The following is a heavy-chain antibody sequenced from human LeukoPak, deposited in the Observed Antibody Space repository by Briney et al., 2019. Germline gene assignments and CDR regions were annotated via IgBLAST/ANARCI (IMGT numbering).Heavy chain of an antibody. CDR2: IYPGDSDI. Sequence: GESLKISCKGSGYRFSSYWIGWVRQMPGKGLEWMGIIYPGDSDIRYSPSFQGQVTISADKSISTAYLQWNSLKASDTAMYYCARHVKGRFLEWLPDYWGQGTLVTVSS. CDR3: ARHVKGRFLEWLPDY. CDR1: GYRFSSYW. J-gene: IGHJ4*02. D-gene: IGHD3-3*01. V-gene: IGHV5-51*01.